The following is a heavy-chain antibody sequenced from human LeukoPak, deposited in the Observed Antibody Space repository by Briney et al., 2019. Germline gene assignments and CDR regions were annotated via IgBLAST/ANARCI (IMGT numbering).Heavy chain of an antibody. D-gene: IGHD3-10*01. CDR3: ARGAMVRGVKRPFDY. Sequence: ASVKVSCKASGYTFTGYYMHWVRQAPGQGLEWMGWINPNSGGTNYAQKLQGRVTMTTDTSTSTAYMELRSLRSDDTAVYYCARGAMVRGVKRPFDYWGQGTLVTVSS. V-gene: IGHV1-2*02. J-gene: IGHJ4*02. CDR1: GYTFTGYY. CDR2: INPNSGGT.